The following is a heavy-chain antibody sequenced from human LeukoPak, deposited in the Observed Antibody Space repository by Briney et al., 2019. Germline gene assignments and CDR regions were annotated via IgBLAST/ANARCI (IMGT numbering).Heavy chain of an antibody. V-gene: IGHV4-34*01. CDR2: INHRGTT. J-gene: IGHJ4*02. CDR1: GGSFSDYY. Sequence: SETLSLTCAVYGGSFSDYYWIWIRQPPGKGLEWIAEINHRGTTNYNPSLKGRVSISVDTSNRHCSLKLTSVTAADTAVYYCARAFDYYFDYWSQGTLVTVSS. D-gene: IGHD2-21*01. CDR3: ARAFDYYFDY.